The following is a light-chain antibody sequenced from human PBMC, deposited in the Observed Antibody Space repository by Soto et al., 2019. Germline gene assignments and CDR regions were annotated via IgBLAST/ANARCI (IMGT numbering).Light chain of an antibody. Sequence: QAVVTQPPSASGTPGQRVTISCSGSSSNIGSNTVNWYQQLPGTAPKPLIYSNNQRPSGVPDRFSGSKSGTSASLAINGLQPEDEADYYCAAWDDSLNGQVFGGGTQLAVL. CDR3: AAWDDSLNGQV. V-gene: IGLV1-44*01. J-gene: IGLJ2*01. CDR2: SNN. CDR1: SSNIGSNT.